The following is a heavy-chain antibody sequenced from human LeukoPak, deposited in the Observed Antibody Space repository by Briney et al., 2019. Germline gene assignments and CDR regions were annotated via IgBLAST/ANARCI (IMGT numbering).Heavy chain of an antibody. V-gene: IGHV1-18*01. CDR2: ISAYNGNT. CDR1: GYTFTSYG. D-gene: IGHD6-19*01. Sequence: ASVKVSCKASGYTFTSYGISWVRQAPGQGLEWMGWISAYNGNTNYAQKLQGRVTMTTDTSTSTAYMELRSLRSDDTAVYYCARESGRSAWYVWSSGWYFDLWGRGTLVTVSS. CDR3: ARESGRSAWYVWSSGWYFDL. J-gene: IGHJ2*01.